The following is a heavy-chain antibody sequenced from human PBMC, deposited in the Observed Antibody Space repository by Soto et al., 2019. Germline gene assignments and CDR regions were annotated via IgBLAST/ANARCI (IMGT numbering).Heavy chain of an antibody. D-gene: IGHD5-12*01. CDR1: GDSISSSSYY. CDR3: ASRGLATNAFDI. J-gene: IGHJ3*02. CDR2: IYHSGST. V-gene: IGHV4-39*07. Sequence: SETLSLTCTVSGDSISSSSYYWGWIRQPPGKGLEWIGSIYHSGSTYYNPSLKSRVTISVDTSKNQFSLKLSSVTAADTAVYYCASRGLATNAFDIWGQGTMVTVSS.